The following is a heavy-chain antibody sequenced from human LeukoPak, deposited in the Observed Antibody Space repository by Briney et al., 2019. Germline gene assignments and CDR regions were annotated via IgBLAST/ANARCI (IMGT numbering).Heavy chain of an antibody. J-gene: IGHJ4*02. D-gene: IGHD4-17*01. CDR1: GFTPAEYG. CDR2: FNWNGGIT. Sequence: GGSPRLSCAASGFTPAEYGMSWGPEAPGHGREWGCGFNWNGGITGSAESVKGRFTISRDKAKNSLYLQMNSLRAEDTALYHCTRAPPTTTDYGDCLTRWDYFDYWGQGTLVTVSS. CDR3: TRAPPTTTDYGDCLTRWDYFDY. V-gene: IGHV3-20*01.